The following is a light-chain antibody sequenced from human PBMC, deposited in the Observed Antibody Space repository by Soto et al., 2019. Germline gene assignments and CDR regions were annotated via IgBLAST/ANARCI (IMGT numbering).Light chain of an antibody. CDR2: YAS. J-gene: IGKJ1*01. CDR1: QSVSSY. V-gene: IGKV3-11*01. CDR3: QQSSKWPRT. Sequence: EIVLTQSPATLSLSPGERATLSCRASQSVSSYLAWYQQKPGQAPRLLIYYASNRATGIPARFSGSGSGTDFPLTISSLEPEDFAVYYCQQSSKWPRTFGQGTKVEIK.